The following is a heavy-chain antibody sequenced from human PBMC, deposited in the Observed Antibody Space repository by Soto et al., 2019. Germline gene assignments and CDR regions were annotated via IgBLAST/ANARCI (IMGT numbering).Heavy chain of an antibody. J-gene: IGHJ3*02. CDR2: IYSGGST. V-gene: IGHV3-53*01. CDR3: ARGSHYISPYAFDI. D-gene: IGHD4-4*01. Sequence: GSLRLSCAASGFTVSSNYMSWVRQAPGKGLEWVSVIYSGGSTYYADSVKGRFTISRDNSKNTLYLQMNSLRAEDTAVYYCARGSHYISPYAFDILGQGTMVTVSS. CDR1: GFTVSSNY.